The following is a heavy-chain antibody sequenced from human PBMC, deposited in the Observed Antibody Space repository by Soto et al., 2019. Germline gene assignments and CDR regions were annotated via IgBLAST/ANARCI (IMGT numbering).Heavy chain of an antibody. CDR1: GYTFTSYA. V-gene: IGHV1-3*01. J-gene: IGHJ3*02. CDR3: ASGICGGDPGCDAFDI. CDR2: INAGNGNT. Sequence: ASVKVSCKASGYTFTSYAMHWVRQAPGQRLEWMGWINAGNGNTKYSQKFQGRVTITRDTSASTAYMELSSLRSEDTAVYYCASGICGGDPGCDAFDIWGQGTMVTVS. D-gene: IGHD2-21*02.